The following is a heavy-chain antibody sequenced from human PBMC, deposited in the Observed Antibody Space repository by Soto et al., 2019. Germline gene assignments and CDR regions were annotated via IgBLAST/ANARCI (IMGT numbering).Heavy chain of an antibody. CDR1: GFTFSSYW. D-gene: IGHD2-15*01. Sequence: GGSLRLSCAASGFTFSSYWMSWVRQAPGKGLEWVANIKQDGSEKDYVDSVKGRFTISRDNAKNSLYLQMNSLRAEDTAVYYCARDDLGYCSGGSCYMLAFDYWGQGTLVTVSS. V-gene: IGHV3-7*01. J-gene: IGHJ4*02. CDR2: IKQDGSEK. CDR3: ARDDLGYCSGGSCYMLAFDY.